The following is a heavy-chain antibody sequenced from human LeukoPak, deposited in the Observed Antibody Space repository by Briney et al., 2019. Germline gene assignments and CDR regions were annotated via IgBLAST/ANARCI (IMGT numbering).Heavy chain of an antibody. CDR1: GCRFTSYW. D-gene: IGHD1-1*01. CDR3: ARLRVTGSGRYFDF. Sequence: GESLKISCQGSGCRFTSYWISWVRQLPGKGLEWMGIIYPGDSDTRYSPSFQGQITISADKSFSTAYLQWSSLKASDTAMYYCARLRVTGSGRYFDFWGQGALVTVSS. V-gene: IGHV5-51*01. CDR2: IYPGDSDT. J-gene: IGHJ4*02.